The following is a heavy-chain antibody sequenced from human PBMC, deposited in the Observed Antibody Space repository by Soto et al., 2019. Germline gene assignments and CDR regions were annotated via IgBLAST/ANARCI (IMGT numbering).Heavy chain of an antibody. V-gene: IGHV3-23*01. J-gene: IGHJ4*02. CDR3: ARAQRSGGSCHTIDY. D-gene: IGHD2-15*01. CDR1: GFTFSTYA. Sequence: HPGGSLRLSCAASGFTFSTYAMSWVRQAPGKGLEWVSVISTSGGSTDYADSVKGRFTISRDNSRNTLYLQMNSLRAEDTAVYYCARAQRSGGSCHTIDYWGQGTLVTVSS. CDR2: ISTSGGST.